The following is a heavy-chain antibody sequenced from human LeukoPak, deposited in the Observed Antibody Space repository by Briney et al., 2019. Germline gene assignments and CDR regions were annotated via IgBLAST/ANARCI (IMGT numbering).Heavy chain of an antibody. Sequence: GGSLRLSCAASGFTFSSYIMNCVRQAPGKGLEWVSSISSSSSYIYYADSVKGRFTISRDNAKNSLYLQMNSLRAEDTAVYYCARARDTAMVISYWFDPWGQGTLVTVSS. V-gene: IGHV3-21*01. CDR2: ISSSSSYI. J-gene: IGHJ5*02. D-gene: IGHD5-18*01. CDR3: ARARDTAMVISYWFDP. CDR1: GFTFSSYI.